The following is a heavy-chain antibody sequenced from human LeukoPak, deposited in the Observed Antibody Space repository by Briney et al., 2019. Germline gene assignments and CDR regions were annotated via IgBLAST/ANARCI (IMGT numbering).Heavy chain of an antibody. V-gene: IGHV3-23*01. CDR2: IGSSGATI. CDR3: AKVAVGPLSRPTHVALYYGMDV. CDR1: GFTFNKVA. J-gene: IGHJ6*02. D-gene: IGHD2-8*01. Sequence: GGSLRVSCEASGFTFNKVAMSWVRQAPGKGPEWVSGIGSSGATIFYADSVKGRYTISRDNSKNTVYLEMNNLRAEDTAIYYCAKVAVGPLSRPTHVALYYGMDVWGQGTTVTVSS.